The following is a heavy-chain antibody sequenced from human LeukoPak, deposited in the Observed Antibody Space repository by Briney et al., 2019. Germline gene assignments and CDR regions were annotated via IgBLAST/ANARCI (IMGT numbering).Heavy chain of an antibody. Sequence: GGSLRLSCAASGFTFSSYSMNWVRQAPGEGLEWVSYISSSGSTIYYADSVKGRFTISRDNAKNSLYLQMNSLRAEDTAVYYCAELGITMIGGVWGKGTTVTISS. CDR2: ISSSGSTI. CDR1: GFTFSSYS. V-gene: IGHV3-48*04. D-gene: IGHD3-10*02. CDR3: AELGITMIGGV. J-gene: IGHJ6*04.